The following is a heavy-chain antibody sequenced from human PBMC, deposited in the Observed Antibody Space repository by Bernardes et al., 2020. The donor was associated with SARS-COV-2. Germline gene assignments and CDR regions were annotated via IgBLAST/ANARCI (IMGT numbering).Heavy chain of an antibody. D-gene: IGHD2-2*01. CDR1: GFSLSTSGVG. V-gene: IGHV2-5*02. CDR3: AHRGYCSSTSCYGLPVDFDY. Sequence: GPTLVKPTQTLTLTCTFSGFSLSTSGVGVGWIRQPPGKALEWLALIYWDDDKRYSPSLKSRLTITKDTSKNQVVLTMTNMDPVDTATYYCAHRGYCSSTSCYGLPVDFDYWGQGTLVTVSS. J-gene: IGHJ4*02. CDR2: IYWDDDK.